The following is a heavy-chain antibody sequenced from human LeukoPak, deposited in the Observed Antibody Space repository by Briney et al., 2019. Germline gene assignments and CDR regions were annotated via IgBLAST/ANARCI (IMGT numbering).Heavy chain of an antibody. Sequence: SETLSLTCAVYGGSFSGYYWSWIRQPPGKGLEWIGEINHSGSTNYNPSLKSRVTISVDTSKNQFSLKLSSVTAADMAVYYCARSRSGNFDYWGQGTLVTVSS. CDR3: ARSRSGNFDY. V-gene: IGHV4-34*01. J-gene: IGHJ4*02. D-gene: IGHD6-13*01. CDR1: GGSFSGYY. CDR2: INHSGST.